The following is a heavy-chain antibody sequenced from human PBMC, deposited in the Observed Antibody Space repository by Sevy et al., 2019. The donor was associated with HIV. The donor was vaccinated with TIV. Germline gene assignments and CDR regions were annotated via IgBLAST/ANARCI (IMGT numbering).Heavy chain of an antibody. V-gene: IGHV4-31*03. J-gene: IGHJ4*02. D-gene: IGHD4-17*01. CDR3: ARSLRTTVTTSDY. CDR1: GGSISSGGYY. CDR2: IYYSGRT. Sequence: SETLSLTCTVSGGSISSGGYYWSWIRQHPGKGLEWIGYIYYSGRTYYNPSLKSRVTISVDTSKNQFSLKLSSVTAADTAVYYCARSLRTTVTTSDYWGQGTLVTVSS.